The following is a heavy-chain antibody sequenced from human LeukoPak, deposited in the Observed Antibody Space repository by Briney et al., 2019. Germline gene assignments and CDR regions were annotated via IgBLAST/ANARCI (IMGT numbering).Heavy chain of an antibody. CDR3: ARDPVRRDGYNHLDY. V-gene: IGHV3-30*04. CDR2: ISDDGNTK. J-gene: IGHJ4*02. Sequence: GRSLRLSCAASGFTFSPYAMHWVRQAPGKGLEWVAVISDDGNTKHFADFVMGRFTISRDNSKNTLYLRINSLRAEDTAVYYCARDPVRRDGYNHLDYWGQGTLVTVSS. D-gene: IGHD5-24*01. CDR1: GFTFSPYA.